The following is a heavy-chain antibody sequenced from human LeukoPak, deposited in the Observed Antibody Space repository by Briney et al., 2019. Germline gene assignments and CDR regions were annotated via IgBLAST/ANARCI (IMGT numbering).Heavy chain of an antibody. Sequence: GGSLRLSCAASGFTFSSYGMHWVRQAAGKGLEWVAFIRYDGSNKYYADSVKGRFTISRDNSKNTLYLQMNSLRAEDTAVYYCANHLACGSTSCPPFDYWGQGTLVTVSS. CDR1: GFTFSSYG. D-gene: IGHD2-2*01. CDR2: IRYDGSNK. V-gene: IGHV3-30*02. CDR3: ANHLACGSTSCPPFDY. J-gene: IGHJ4*02.